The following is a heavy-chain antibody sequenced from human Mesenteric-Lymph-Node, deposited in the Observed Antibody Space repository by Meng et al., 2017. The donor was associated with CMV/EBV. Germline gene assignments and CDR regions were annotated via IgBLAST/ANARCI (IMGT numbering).Heavy chain of an antibody. D-gene: IGHD3-16*01. J-gene: IGHJ4*02. V-gene: IGHV3-48*03. CDR1: GFTFSNSE. CDR3: ARGGYYFDY. CDR2: ISSSGSAI. Sequence: GESLKISCAASGFTFSNSEMNWVRQAPGKGLEWVSYISSSGSAIYYADSVKGRFTISRDNAKNSLYLQMNSLRAEDTAVYYCARGGYYFDYWGQGTLVTVSS.